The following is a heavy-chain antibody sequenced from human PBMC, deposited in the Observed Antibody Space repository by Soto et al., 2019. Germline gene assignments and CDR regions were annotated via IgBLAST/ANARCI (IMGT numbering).Heavy chain of an antibody. V-gene: IGHV3-30-3*01. D-gene: IGHD3-22*01. Sequence: GGSLRLSCAASGFTFSSYAMHWVRQAPGKGLEWVAVISYDGSNKYYADSVKGRFTISRDNSKNTLYLQMNSLRAEDTAVYYCARDSGPMIVVVCDAFDIWGQGTMVTVSS. CDR3: ARDSGPMIVVVCDAFDI. CDR2: ISYDGSNK. CDR1: GFTFSSYA. J-gene: IGHJ3*02.